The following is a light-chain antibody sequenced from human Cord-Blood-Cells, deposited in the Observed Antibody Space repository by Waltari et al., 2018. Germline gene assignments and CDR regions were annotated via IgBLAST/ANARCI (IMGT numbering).Light chain of an antibody. Sequence: DIQMTQSPSTLSASVGDRVTITCRASKSISSWLAWYQQKPGKAPKLLIYDASSLESGVPSRFSDSGSGTEFTLTISSLQPDDFATYYCQQYNSYWTFGQGTKVEIK. V-gene: IGKV1-5*01. CDR2: DAS. CDR1: KSISSW. J-gene: IGKJ1*01. CDR3: QQYNSYWT.